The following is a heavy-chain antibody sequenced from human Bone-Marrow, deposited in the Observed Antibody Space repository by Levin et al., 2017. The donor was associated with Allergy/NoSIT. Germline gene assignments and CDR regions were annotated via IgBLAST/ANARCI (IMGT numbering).Heavy chain of an antibody. D-gene: IGHD3-22*01. V-gene: IGHV1-69*04. J-gene: IGHJ5*02. CDR3: AREGGKLYYYDSSGYWGT. Sequence: KISCKASGGTFSSYAISWVRQAPGQGLEWMGRIIPILGIANYAQKFQGRVTITADKSTSTAYMELSSLRSEDTAVYYCAREGGKLYYYDSSGYWGTWGQGTLVTVSS. CDR2: IIPILGIA. CDR1: GGTFSSYA.